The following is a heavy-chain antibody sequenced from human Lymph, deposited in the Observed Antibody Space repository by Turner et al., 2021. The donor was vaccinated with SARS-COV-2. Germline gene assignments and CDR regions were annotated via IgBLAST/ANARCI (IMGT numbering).Heavy chain of an antibody. CDR3: ARDALKKEVADTSDNWFDP. J-gene: IGHJ5*02. V-gene: IGHV3-30*03. Sequence: QVQLVESGGGVVQPGRSLRLSCAASGFTFSNYGMHWVRQAPGKGLEWVAVISYDGSSKFHADSVKGRFTISRDNSKNTLYLQMNNLRAGDTAVYYCARDALKKEVADTSDNWFDPWGQGTLVTVSS. D-gene: IGHD6-19*01. CDR2: ISYDGSSK. CDR1: GFTFSNYG.